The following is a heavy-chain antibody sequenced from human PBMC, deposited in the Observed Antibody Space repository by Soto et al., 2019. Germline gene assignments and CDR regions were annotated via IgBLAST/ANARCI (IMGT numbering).Heavy chain of an antibody. Sequence: QVQLQQWGAGLLKPSETLSLTCAVYGGSFSGYYWSWIRQPPGKGLEWIGEINHSGSTNYNPSLKRRVTISVDTSKNQFSLKLSSVTAADTAVYYCARGHSSSSVGKNKQHDYWGQGTLVTVSS. CDR3: ARGHSSSSVGKNKQHDY. CDR2: INHSGST. V-gene: IGHV4-34*01. D-gene: IGHD6-6*01. J-gene: IGHJ4*02. CDR1: GGSFSGYY.